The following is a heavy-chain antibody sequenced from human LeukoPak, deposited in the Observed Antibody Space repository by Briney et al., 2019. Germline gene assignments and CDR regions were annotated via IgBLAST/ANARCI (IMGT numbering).Heavy chain of an antibody. V-gene: IGHV1-2*06. Sequence: ASVKVSCKASGYTFTGYYMHWVRQAPGQGLEWMGRINPNSGGTNYAQKFQGRATMTSDTSISTAYMELSKLRSDDTAVYYCTRVVVAGKGQIDYWGQGTLVTVSS. D-gene: IGHD2-15*01. CDR1: GYTFTGYY. CDR2: INPNSGGT. CDR3: TRVVVAGKGQIDY. J-gene: IGHJ4*02.